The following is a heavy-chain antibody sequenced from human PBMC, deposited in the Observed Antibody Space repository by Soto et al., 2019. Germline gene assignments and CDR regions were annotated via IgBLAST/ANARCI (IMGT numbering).Heavy chain of an antibody. CDR3: ARDNSPYDYHDRSGHY. V-gene: IGHV1-18*01. J-gene: IGHJ4*02. D-gene: IGHD3-22*01. Sequence: QVQLVQSGAEVKKAGASVKVSCKASGYIFTSYGISWVRQAPGQGLEWMGWISAYNGNTNYAQKLQGRVTMTTDTSTSTAYMELRSLRSDDTAVYFCARDNSPYDYHDRSGHYWGQGTLVTVSS. CDR2: ISAYNGNT. CDR1: GYIFTSYG.